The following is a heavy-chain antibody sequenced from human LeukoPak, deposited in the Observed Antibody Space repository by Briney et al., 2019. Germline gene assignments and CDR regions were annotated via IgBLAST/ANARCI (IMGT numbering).Heavy chain of an antibody. CDR1: GFTFSDYY. D-gene: IGHD3-10*01. V-gene: IGHV3-11*01. J-gene: IGHJ4*02. Sequence: PGGSLRLSCAASGFTFSDYYMSWIRQAPGKGLEWVSYISSCGSTIYYADPVKGRFTISRDDAKNSLYLQINSLRAAGTAVYYCAREDGVRGSIRAGFAGNDWGQGTLVTVSS. CDR3: AREDGVRGSIRAGFAGND. CDR2: ISSCGSTI.